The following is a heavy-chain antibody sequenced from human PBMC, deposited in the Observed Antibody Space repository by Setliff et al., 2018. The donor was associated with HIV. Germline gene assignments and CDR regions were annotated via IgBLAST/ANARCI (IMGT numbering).Heavy chain of an antibody. Sequence: SETLSLTCAVSGYSISSGHYWSWIRQPPGKGLEWIGYIYYNGNTNYNPSLKSRITISVDTFKNQFSLKLTSVTAADTAVYYCAREIYGGNSRPFDYWGQGTLVTVSS. CDR3: AREIYGGNSRPFDY. J-gene: IGHJ4*02. CDR2: IYYNGNT. D-gene: IGHD4-17*01. CDR1: GYSISSGHY. V-gene: IGHV4-61*01.